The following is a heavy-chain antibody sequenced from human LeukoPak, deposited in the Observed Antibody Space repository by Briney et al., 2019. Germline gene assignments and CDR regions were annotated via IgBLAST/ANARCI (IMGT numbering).Heavy chain of an antibody. CDR2: ISSNGGST. Sequence: GGSLRLSCAASGFTFSSYAMHWARQAPGKGLEYVSAISSNGGSTYYANSVKGRFTISRDNSKNTLYLQMGSLRAEDMAVYYCARDDPYYYYYGMDVWGQGTTVTVSS. CDR3: ARDDPYYYYYGMDV. CDR1: GFTFSSYA. V-gene: IGHV3-64*01. J-gene: IGHJ6*02.